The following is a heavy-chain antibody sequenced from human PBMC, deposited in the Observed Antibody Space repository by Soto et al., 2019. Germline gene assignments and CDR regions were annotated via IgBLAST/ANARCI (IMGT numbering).Heavy chain of an antibody. J-gene: IGHJ5*02. CDR3: ARDPRSSGGHVNNWFDP. V-gene: IGHV4-4*02. CDR1: SGSISSSNW. D-gene: IGHD6-19*01. Sequence: SETLSLTCAVSSGSISSSNWWSWVRQPPGKGLEWIGEIYHSGSTNYNPSLKSRVTISVDKSKNQFSLKLSSVTAADTAVYYCARDPRSSGGHVNNWFDPWGQGTLVTVSS. CDR2: IYHSGST.